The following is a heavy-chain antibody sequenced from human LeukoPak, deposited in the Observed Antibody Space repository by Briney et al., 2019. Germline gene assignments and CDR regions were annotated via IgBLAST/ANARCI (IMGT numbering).Heavy chain of an antibody. CDR1: GFTFSSYA. D-gene: IGHD4-17*01. V-gene: IGHV3-30-3*01. CDR3: VSTTVTTFWAFDI. CDR2: ISYDGSNK. Sequence: GGSLRLSCAASGFTFSSYAMHWVRQAPGKGLEWVAVISYDGSNKYYADSVKGRFTISRDNSKNTLYLQMNSLRAEDTAVYYCVSTTVTTFWAFDIWGQGTMVTVSS. J-gene: IGHJ3*02.